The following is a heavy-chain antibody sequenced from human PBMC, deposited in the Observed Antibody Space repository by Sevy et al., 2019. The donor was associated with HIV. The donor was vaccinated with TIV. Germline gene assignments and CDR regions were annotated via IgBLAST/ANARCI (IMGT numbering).Heavy chain of an antibody. J-gene: IGHJ3*02. Sequence: GGSLRLSCTASGFTFSNYWMNWVRQAPGKGLEWVANIKEDGSEKYYVDSVKGRFTISRDNAKNSLYLQMNSLRAEDTAVYFCACQGACDIWGQGTMVTVSS. CDR3: ACQGACDI. V-gene: IGHV3-7*01. CDR1: GFTFSNYW. CDR2: IKEDGSEK.